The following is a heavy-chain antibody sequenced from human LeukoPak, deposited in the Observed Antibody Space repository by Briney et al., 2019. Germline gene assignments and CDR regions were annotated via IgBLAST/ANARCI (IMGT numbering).Heavy chain of an antibody. CDR2: VSGSGGST. CDR1: GFTFSSYA. D-gene: IGHD1-26*01. Sequence: PGGSLRLSCAASGFTFSSYAMSWVRQAPGKGLEWVSAVSGSGGSTYYADSVKGRFTISRDNSKNTLYLQMNSLRAEDTAVYYCAKGGKWDVTPFDYWGRGTLVTVSS. J-gene: IGHJ4*02. V-gene: IGHV3-23*01. CDR3: AKGGKWDVTPFDY.